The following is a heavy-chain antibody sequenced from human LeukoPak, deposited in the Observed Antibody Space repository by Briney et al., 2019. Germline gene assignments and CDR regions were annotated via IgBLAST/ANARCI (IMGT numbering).Heavy chain of an antibody. CDR3: ARVIGSPPYYYYYYMDV. J-gene: IGHJ6*03. V-gene: IGHV1-18*01. CDR2: ISACNGNT. D-gene: IGHD3-10*01. Sequence: ASVKVSCKASGYTFTSYGISWVRQAPGQGLEWMGWISACNGNTNYAQKLQGRVTMTTDTSTSTAYMELRSLRSDDTAVYCCARVIGSPPYYYYYYMDVWGKGTTVTVSS. CDR1: GYTFTSYG.